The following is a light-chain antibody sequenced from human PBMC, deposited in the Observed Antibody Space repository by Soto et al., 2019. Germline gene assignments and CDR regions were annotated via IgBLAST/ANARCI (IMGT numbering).Light chain of an antibody. CDR2: DAY. CDR1: QDISNY. Sequence: DIQMTQSPSSLSASVGDRVTITCQASQDISNYLNWYQQKPGKAPKLLIYDAYHLETGVPSRFSGSKSGTDFTFTISSLQPEDVATYYCQQYDNLPITFGQETRLEI. V-gene: IGKV1-33*01. J-gene: IGKJ5*01. CDR3: QQYDNLPIT.